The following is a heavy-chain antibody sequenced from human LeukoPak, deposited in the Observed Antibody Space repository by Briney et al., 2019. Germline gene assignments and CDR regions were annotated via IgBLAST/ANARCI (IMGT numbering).Heavy chain of an antibody. CDR2: FDPEDGET. J-gene: IGHJ4*02. CDR1: GYTLTELS. CDR3: ATLIAAAGWDFDY. D-gene: IGHD6-13*01. V-gene: IGHV1-24*01. Sequence: ASVKVSCKVSGYTLTELSMHWVRQAPGKGLEWMGGFDPEDGETIYAQKFQGRVAMTEGTSTDTAYMELSSLRSEDTAVYYCATLIAAAGWDFDYWGQGTLVAVSS.